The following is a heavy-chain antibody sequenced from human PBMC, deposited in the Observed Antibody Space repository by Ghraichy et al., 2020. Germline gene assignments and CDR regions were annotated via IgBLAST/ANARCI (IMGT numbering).Heavy chain of an antibody. V-gene: IGHV3-23*01. Sequence: LSLTCAASGFTFSSYAMSWVRQAPGKGLEWVSAISGSGGSTYYADSVKGRFTISRDNSKNTLYLQMNSLRAEDTAVYYCAKDLSFSITIFGVEPMDVLGQGNTAT. J-gene: IGHJ6*02. CDR3: AKDLSFSITIFGVEPMDV. CDR1: GFTFSSYA. CDR2: ISGSGGST. D-gene: IGHD3-3*01.